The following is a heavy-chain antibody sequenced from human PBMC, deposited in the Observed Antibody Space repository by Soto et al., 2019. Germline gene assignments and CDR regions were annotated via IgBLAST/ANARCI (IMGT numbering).Heavy chain of an antibody. CDR2: IYATGTT. Sequence: SETLSLTCTFSCASIIGFYWSWIRKSAGKGLEWIGRIYATGTTDYNPSLKSRVMMSVDTSKKQFSLKLRSVTAADTAVYYCVRDGTKTLRDWFDPWGQGISVTVSS. V-gene: IGHV4-4*07. D-gene: IGHD1-1*01. CDR1: CASIIGFY. CDR3: VRDGTKTLRDWFDP. J-gene: IGHJ5*02.